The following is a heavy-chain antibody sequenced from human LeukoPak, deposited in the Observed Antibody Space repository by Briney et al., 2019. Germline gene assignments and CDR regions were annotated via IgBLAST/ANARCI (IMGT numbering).Heavy chain of an antibody. CDR1: GYTFTGYY. Sequence: ASVKVSCKTSGYTFTGYYMHWVRQAPGQGLEWMGWINPNSGGTNYAQKFQGRVTMTRDTSISTAYMELSRLRSDDTAVYYCARGFTNYYDSSGRSENFDYWGQGTPVTVSS. V-gene: IGHV1-2*02. CDR3: ARGFTNYYDSSGRSENFDY. J-gene: IGHJ4*02. D-gene: IGHD3-22*01. CDR2: INPNSGGT.